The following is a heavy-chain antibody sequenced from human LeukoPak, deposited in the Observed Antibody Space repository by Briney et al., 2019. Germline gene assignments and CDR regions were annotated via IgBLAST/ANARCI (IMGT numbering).Heavy chain of an antibody. CDR2: INHSGST. CDR3: ARGRSSGYFDY. J-gene: IGHJ4*02. V-gene: IGHV4-34*01. Sequence: PSETLSLTCAVYGGSFSGYYWSWIRQPPGKGLEWIGEINHSGSTNYNPSLKSRVTISVDTSKNQFSLKLSSVTAADTAVYYCARGRSSGYFDYWGQGILVTVSS. D-gene: IGHD6-19*01. CDR1: GGSFSGYY.